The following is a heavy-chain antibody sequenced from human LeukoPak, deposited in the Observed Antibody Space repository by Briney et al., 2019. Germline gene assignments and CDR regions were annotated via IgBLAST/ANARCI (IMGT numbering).Heavy chain of an antibody. Sequence: PGGSLRLSCAASGFKFTDHYIDWVRQAPGKGLEWVGRSRNKASSYTTEYAASVEGRFTISRDVSESSLYLQMNSLRTEDTVVYYCGRIAISANNGMDVWGQGTTVTVSS. J-gene: IGHJ6*02. D-gene: IGHD1/OR15-1a*01. V-gene: IGHV3-72*01. CDR3: GRIAISANNGMDV. CDR1: GFKFTDHY. CDR2: SRNKASSYTT.